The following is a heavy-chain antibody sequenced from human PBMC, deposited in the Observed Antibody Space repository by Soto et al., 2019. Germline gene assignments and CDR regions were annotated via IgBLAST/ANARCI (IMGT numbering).Heavy chain of an antibody. CDR3: AIDGIDIVGATIYYFDY. D-gene: IGHD1-26*01. V-gene: IGHV3-21*01. CDR2: ISSSSSYI. CDR1: GFTFSSYS. Sequence: EVQLVESGGGLVKPGGSLRLSCAASGFTFSSYSMNWVRQAPGKRLEWVSSISSSSSYIYYADSVKGRFTISRDNAKNSLYLQMNSLRAEDTAVYYCAIDGIDIVGATIYYFDYWGQGTLVTVSS. J-gene: IGHJ4*02.